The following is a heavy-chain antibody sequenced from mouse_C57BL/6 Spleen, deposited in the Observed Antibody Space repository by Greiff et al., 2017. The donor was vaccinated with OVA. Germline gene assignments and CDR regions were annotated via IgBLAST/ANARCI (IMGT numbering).Heavy chain of an antibody. CDR2: IDPETGGT. J-gene: IGHJ1*03. V-gene: IGHV1-15*01. Sequence: QVQLKESGAELVRPGASVTLSCKASGYTFTDYEMHWVKQTPVHGLEWIGAIDPETGGTAYNQKFKGKAILTADKSSSTAYMELLSLTSEDSAVYYCTRAHYYGSSHWYFDVWGTGTTVTVSS. D-gene: IGHD1-1*01. CDR1: GYTFTDYE. CDR3: TRAHYYGSSHWYFDV.